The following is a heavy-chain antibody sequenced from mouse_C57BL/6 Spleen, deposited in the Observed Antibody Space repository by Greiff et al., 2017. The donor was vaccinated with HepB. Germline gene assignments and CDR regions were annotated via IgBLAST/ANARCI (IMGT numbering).Heavy chain of an antibody. CDR1: GYTFTSYG. Sequence: VMLVESGAELARPGASVKLSCKASGYTFTSYGISWVKQRTGQGLEWIGEIYPRSGNTYYNEKFKGKATLTADKSSSTAYMELRSLTSEDSAVYFCARRDYGNYGAMDYWGQGTSVTVSS. V-gene: IGHV1-81*01. D-gene: IGHD2-1*01. CDR3: ARRDYGNYGAMDY. CDR2: IYPRSGNT. J-gene: IGHJ4*01.